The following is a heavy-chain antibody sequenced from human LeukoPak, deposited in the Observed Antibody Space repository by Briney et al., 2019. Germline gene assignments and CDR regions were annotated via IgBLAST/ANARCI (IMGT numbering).Heavy chain of an antibody. CDR1: GFTFGDYA. D-gene: IGHD5-18*01. J-gene: IGHJ4*02. Sequence: GGSLRLFCTAFGFTFGDYAMSWVRQAPGKGLEWVGFIRSKAYGGTTEYAASVKGRFTISRDDSKSIAYLQMNSLKTEDTAVYYCTRDGIQLWFPFDYWGQGTLVTVSS. V-gene: IGHV3-49*04. CDR3: TRDGIQLWFPFDY. CDR2: IRSKAYGGTT.